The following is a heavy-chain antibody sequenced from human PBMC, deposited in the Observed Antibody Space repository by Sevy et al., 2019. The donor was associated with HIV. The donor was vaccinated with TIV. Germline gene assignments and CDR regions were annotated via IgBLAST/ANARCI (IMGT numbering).Heavy chain of an antibody. J-gene: IGHJ4*02. Sequence: GGSLRLSCAASGFTFSDYYMSWIRQAPGKGLEGVSSISSGGSSIYYAACPKGRFTTSRDNAKSSLNLQMNSLRAEDTAVYYCARSYAYGPFDSWGQGTLVT. CDR3: ARSYAYGPFDS. V-gene: IGHV3-11*01. CDR1: GFTFSDYY. D-gene: IGHD4-17*01. CDR2: ISSGGSSI.